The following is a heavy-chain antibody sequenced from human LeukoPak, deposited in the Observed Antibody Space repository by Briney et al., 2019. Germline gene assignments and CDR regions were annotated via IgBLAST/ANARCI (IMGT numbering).Heavy chain of an antibody. CDR3: AREEEYGWKGHDAFDI. CDR1: GFTFSSYW. J-gene: IGHJ3*02. Sequence: PGGSLRLSCAASGFTFSSYWMSWVRQAPGKGLEWVANIKHDGSEKYSVDSAKGRFTISRDNAKNSLYLQMNSLRAEDTAVYYCAREEEYGWKGHDAFDIWGQGTMVTVSS. D-gene: IGHD2/OR15-2a*01. V-gene: IGHV3-7*01. CDR2: IKHDGSEK.